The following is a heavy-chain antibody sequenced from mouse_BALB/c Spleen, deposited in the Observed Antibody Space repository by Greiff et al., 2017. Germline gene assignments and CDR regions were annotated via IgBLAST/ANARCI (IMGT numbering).Heavy chain of an antibody. CDR2: IRSKSNNYAT. V-gene: IGHV10-1*02. Sequence: EVMLVESGGGLVQPKGSLKLSCAASGFTFNTYAMNWVRQAPGKGLEWVARIRSKSNNYATYYADSVKDRFTISRDDSQSMLYLQMNNLKTEDTAMYYCVRRGHYFDYWGQGTTLTVSS. CDR1: GFTFNTYA. CDR3: VRRGHYFDY. J-gene: IGHJ2*01.